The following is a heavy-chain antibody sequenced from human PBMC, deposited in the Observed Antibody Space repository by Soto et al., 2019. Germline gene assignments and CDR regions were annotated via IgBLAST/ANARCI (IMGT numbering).Heavy chain of an antibody. V-gene: IGHV3-74*01. Sequence: PGGSLRLSCATSGFIFSNYWMHWVRQAPGKGLVWVSRINTDGSSTSYADSVKGRFTMSRDNAKNTLYLQMNSLRAEDTAVYYCARGRYSYGPASYYYYGLDVWGRGTPVTVSS. J-gene: IGHJ6*02. CDR2: INTDGSST. CDR1: GFIFSNYW. CDR3: ARGRYSYGPASYYYYGLDV. D-gene: IGHD5-18*01.